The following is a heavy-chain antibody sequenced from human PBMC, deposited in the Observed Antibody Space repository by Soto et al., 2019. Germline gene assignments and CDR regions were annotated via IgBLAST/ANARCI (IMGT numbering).Heavy chain of an antibody. Sequence: ASVKVSSKASGYTFPIYGISGVRKAPGQGLEWMGWISGYDADTKYIQKLQGRVTLSADRSTSTAYMELSSLRSDDTAVYYCASGSLYGSGSYPVDYWGQGTLVTVSS. V-gene: IGHV1-18*01. D-gene: IGHD3-10*01. CDR3: ASGSLYGSGSYPVDY. CDR1: GYTFPIYG. J-gene: IGHJ4*01. CDR2: ISGYDADT.